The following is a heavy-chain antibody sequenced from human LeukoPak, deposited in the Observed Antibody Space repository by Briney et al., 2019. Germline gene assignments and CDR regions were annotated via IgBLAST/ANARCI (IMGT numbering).Heavy chain of an antibody. Sequence: SETLSLTCTVSGGSISSSSYYWGWIRQPPGKGLEWIGSIYYSGSTYYNPSLKSRVTISVDTSKNQFSLKLSSVTAADTAVYYCARLWFGESPWFDPWGQGTLVTVSS. CDR2: IYYSGST. J-gene: IGHJ5*02. V-gene: IGHV4-39*01. CDR1: GGSISSSSYY. D-gene: IGHD3-10*01. CDR3: ARLWFGESPWFDP.